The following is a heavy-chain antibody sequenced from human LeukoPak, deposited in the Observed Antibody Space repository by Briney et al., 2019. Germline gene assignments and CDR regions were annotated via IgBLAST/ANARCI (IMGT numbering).Heavy chain of an antibody. V-gene: IGHV4-39*07. J-gene: IGHJ4*02. CDR3: ARDQGTDYFDY. Sequence: PSETLSLTCTVSGGSISSSSYYWGWIRQPPGKGLEWIGSIYYSGSTYYNPSLKSRVTISVDTSKNQFSLKLSSVTAADTAVYYCARDQGTDYFDYWGQGTLVTVSS. CDR1: GGSISSSSYY. CDR2: IYYSGST. D-gene: IGHD1-1*01.